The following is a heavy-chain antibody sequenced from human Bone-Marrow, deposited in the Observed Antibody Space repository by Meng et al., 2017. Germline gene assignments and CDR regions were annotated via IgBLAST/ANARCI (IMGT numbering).Heavy chain of an antibody. CDR3: ARDYGGNYYFDY. CDR2: INHSGST. CDR1: GGSFSGYY. V-gene: IGHV4-34*01. J-gene: IGHJ4*02. Sequence: SETLSLTCAAYGGSFSGYYWSWIRQPPGKGLEWIGEINHSGSTNYNPSLKSRVTISVDTSKNQFSLKLSSVTAADTAVYYCARDYGGNYYFDYWGQGTLVTVSS. D-gene: IGHD4-23*01.